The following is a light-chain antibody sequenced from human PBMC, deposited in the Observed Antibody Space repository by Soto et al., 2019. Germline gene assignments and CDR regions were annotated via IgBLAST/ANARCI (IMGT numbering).Light chain of an antibody. CDR3: SSYAGSNKSV. CDR2: EVS. Sequence: SALTQPPSASGSPGQSVTISCTGTSSDVGGYNYVSWYQQHPGKAPKLMIYEVSKRPSGVPDRFSGSKSGNTASLTVSGPQPEDEADYYCSSYAGSNKSVFGTGTKVTVL. J-gene: IGLJ1*01. V-gene: IGLV2-8*01. CDR1: SSDVGGYNY.